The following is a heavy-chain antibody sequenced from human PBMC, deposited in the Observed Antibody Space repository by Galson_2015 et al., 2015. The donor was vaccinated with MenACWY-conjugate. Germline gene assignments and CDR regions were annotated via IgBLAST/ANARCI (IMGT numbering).Heavy chain of an antibody. Sequence: LRLSCAVSGFPFRNYWMTWVRQAPGRGLEWVASIKKDGSEKYYVDSEKVRFTISRDNTKKSMYLEMNSLRAEDTAVYYCARGHYGMDVWGQGTTVTASS. CDR1: GFPFRNYW. J-gene: IGHJ6*02. CDR3: ARGHYGMDV. CDR2: IKKDGSEK. V-gene: IGHV3-7*03.